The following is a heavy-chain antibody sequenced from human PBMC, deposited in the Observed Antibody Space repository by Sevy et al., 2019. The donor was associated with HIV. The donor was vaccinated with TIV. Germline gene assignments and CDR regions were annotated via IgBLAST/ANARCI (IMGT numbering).Heavy chain of an antibody. CDR2: IHHGGAT. J-gene: IGHJ4*02. Sequence: SETLSLTCTVSDGSVSGYFWSWIRQPPGRGLEWVGNIHHGGATKYNPSLKSRLTISIDTSKNQFSLILTSATAADTSVYYCTRLDSSSHSDSWGQGTPVTVSS. CDR3: TRLDSSSHSDS. CDR1: DGSVSGYF. V-gene: IGHV4-59*02. D-gene: IGHD3-22*01.